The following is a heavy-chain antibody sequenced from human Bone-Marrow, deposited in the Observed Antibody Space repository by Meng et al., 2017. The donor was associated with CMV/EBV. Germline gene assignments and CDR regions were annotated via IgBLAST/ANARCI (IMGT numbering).Heavy chain of an antibody. Sequence: GSLRLSCTVSGGSISSYYWSWIRQPPGKGLEWIGYIYYSGSTNYNPSLKSRVTISVDTSKNQFSLKLSSVTAADTAVYYCARGYSKRSIFGVVIGWLRDYGMDVWGQGTTVTVSS. J-gene: IGHJ6*02. CDR1: GGSISSYY. CDR3: ARGYSKRSIFGVVIGWLRDYGMDV. CDR2: IYYSGST. V-gene: IGHV4-59*12. D-gene: IGHD3-3*01.